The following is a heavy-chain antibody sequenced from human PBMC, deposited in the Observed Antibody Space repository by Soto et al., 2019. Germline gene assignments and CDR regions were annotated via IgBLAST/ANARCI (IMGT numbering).Heavy chain of an antibody. CDR2: IYYSGST. CDR3: ARVGDFWSGYPSFDY. CDR1: GGSISSGDYY. J-gene: IGHJ4*02. Sequence: SETLSLTCTVSGGSISSGDYYWSWIRQPPGKGLEWIGYIYYSGSTYYNPSLKSRVTISVDTSKNQFSLKLSSVTAADTAVYYCARVGDFWSGYPSFDYWGQGTLVTVSS. V-gene: IGHV4-30-4*01. D-gene: IGHD3-3*01.